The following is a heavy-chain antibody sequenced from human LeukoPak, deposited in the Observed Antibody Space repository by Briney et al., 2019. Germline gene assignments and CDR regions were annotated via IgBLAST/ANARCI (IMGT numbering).Heavy chain of an antibody. V-gene: IGHV4-34*01. CDR3: ASLSATYGSGSYYKRADPDY. CDR2: INHSGST. J-gene: IGHJ4*02. Sequence: ASETLSLTCAVYGGSFSGYYWSWIRQPPGKGLEWIGEINHSGSTNYNPSLRNRVTISVDTSKNQFSLKLSSVTAADTAVYYCASLSATYGSGSYYKRADPDYWGQGTLVTVSS. CDR1: GGSFSGYY. D-gene: IGHD3-10*01.